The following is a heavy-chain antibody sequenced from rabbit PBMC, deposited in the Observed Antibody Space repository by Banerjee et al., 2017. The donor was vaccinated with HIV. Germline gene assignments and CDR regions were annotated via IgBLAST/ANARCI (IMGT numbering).Heavy chain of an antibody. V-gene: IGHV1S45*01. CDR2: INTSSGNT. D-gene: IGHD1-1*01. CDR3: ARDGASGYNFNL. CDR1: GFSFTNKYV. Sequence: QEQLEESGGGLVQPEGSLTLTCTASGFSFTNKYVMCWVRQAPGKGLQWIACINTSSGNTVYANWAKGRFTISKTSSTTVTLQMTSLTAADTATYFCARDGASGYNFNLWGPGTLVTVS. J-gene: IGHJ4*01.